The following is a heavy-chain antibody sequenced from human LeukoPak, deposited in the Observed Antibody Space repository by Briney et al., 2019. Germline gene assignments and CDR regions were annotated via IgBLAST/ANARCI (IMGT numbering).Heavy chain of an antibody. J-gene: IGHJ4*02. Sequence: ASVKVSCKASGNTFTNYDINWVRQATGQGLEWMGWMNPNTGNTGYAQRLQGRVSMTRNTSISTAYMELSSLTSEDAAVYYCASGDSSGWYEYWGQGTLVTVSS. CDR3: ASGDSSGWYEY. V-gene: IGHV1-8*01. D-gene: IGHD6-13*01. CDR1: GNTFTNYD. CDR2: MNPNTGNT.